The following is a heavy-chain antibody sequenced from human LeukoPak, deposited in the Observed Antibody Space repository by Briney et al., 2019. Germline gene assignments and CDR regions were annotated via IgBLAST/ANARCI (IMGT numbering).Heavy chain of an antibody. CDR3: ARGTDYYDSSGWLDP. J-gene: IGHJ5*02. Sequence: SETLSLTCTVSGDSISSGHYCDLIRQPPRRGLEWIGSIHHSGSTWYNPSLKSRVTISLERSQTQISVRVTSVTGADTAVYYCARGTDYYDSSGWLDPWGQGTLVTVSS. CDR2: IHHSGST. CDR1: GDSISSGHY. D-gene: IGHD3-22*01. V-gene: IGHV4-38-2*02.